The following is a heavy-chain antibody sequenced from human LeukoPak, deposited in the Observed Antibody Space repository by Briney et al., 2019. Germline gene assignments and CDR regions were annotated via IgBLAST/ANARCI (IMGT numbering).Heavy chain of an antibody. CDR3: ARDSGYSYADDY. Sequence: GGSLRLSCAASGFTFRSYAMQWVRQAPGKGLEWVSYITYNSGTIFYADSVKGRFTISRDNAKDSLYLQMSSLRDEDTAVYYCARDSGYSYADDYWGQGTLVTASS. V-gene: IGHV3-48*02. CDR2: ITYNSGTI. J-gene: IGHJ4*02. D-gene: IGHD5-18*01. CDR1: GFTFRSYA.